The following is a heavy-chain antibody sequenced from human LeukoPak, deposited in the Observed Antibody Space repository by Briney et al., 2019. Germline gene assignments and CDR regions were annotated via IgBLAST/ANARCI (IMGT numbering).Heavy chain of an antibody. Sequence: GGSLRLSCAASGFTFSNYWMTWFRQTPGKDLEWVGNIKYDGSEKYYVDSVKGRFTISRDNAKNSLYLHMNSLRAEDTAVYYCARSGRETGYYILQHWGQGTLVTVSS. CDR3: ARSGRETGYYILQH. CDR2: IKYDGSEK. CDR1: GFTFSNYW. J-gene: IGHJ1*01. D-gene: IGHD3-9*01. V-gene: IGHV3-7*01.